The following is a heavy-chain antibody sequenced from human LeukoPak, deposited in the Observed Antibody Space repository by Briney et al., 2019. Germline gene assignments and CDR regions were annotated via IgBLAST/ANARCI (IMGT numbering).Heavy chain of an antibody. CDR3: ARGLRGYSYGPFQY. D-gene: IGHD5-18*01. CDR2: IIPIFGIA. CDR1: GGTFSSYA. V-gene: IGHV1-69*04. J-gene: IGHJ4*02. Sequence: SVKVSCKASGGTFSSYAISWVRQAPGQGLEWMGRIIPIFGIANYAQKFQGRVTITADKSTSTAYMELSSLRSEDTVVYYCARGLRGYSYGPFQYWGQGTLVTVSS.